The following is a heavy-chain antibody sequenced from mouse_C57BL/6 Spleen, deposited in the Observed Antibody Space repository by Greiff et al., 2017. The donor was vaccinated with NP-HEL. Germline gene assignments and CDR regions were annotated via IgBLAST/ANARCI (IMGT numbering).Heavy chain of an antibody. J-gene: IGHJ4*01. CDR3: ARMDDSYYYAMDY. D-gene: IGHD2-4*01. Sequence: QVQLQQPGAELVKPGASVKLSCKASGYTFTSYWMHWVKQRPGQGLEWIGMIHPNSGSTNYNEKFKSKATLTVDKSSSTAYMQLSSLTSEDSAVYYGARMDDSYYYAMDYWGQGTSVTVSS. V-gene: IGHV1-64*01. CDR2: IHPNSGST. CDR1: GYTFTSYW.